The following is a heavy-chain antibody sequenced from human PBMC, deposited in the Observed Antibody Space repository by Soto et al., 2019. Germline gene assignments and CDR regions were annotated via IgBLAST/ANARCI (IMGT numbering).Heavy chain of an antibody. CDR2: INHSGST. Sequence: LSLTCAVYGGSFSGYYWSGIRQPPGKGLEWIGEINHSGSTNYNPSLKSRVTISVDTSKNQFSLKLSSVTAADTAVYYCARGRDYGDYVDAFDIWGQGTMVTVSS. J-gene: IGHJ3*02. V-gene: IGHV4-34*01. D-gene: IGHD4-17*01. CDR3: ARGRDYGDYVDAFDI. CDR1: GGSFSGYY.